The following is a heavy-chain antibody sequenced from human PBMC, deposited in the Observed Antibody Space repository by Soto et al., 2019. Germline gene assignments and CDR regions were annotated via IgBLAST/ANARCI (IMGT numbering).Heavy chain of an antibody. J-gene: IGHJ6*02. CDR2: INHSGST. CDR3: ARGRGGYYYGSGSYYNGYYYYGMDV. Sequence: SETLCLTCAVSGGSFSGYSWSWIRQPPGKGLEWIGEINHSGSTNYNPSLKSRVTISVDTSKNQFSLKLSSVTAADTAVYYCARGRGGYYYGSGSYYNGYYYYGMDVWGQGTTVT. CDR1: GGSFSGYS. V-gene: IGHV4-34*01. D-gene: IGHD3-10*01.